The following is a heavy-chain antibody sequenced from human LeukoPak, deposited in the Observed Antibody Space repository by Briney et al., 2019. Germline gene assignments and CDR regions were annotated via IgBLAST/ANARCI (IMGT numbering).Heavy chain of an antibody. D-gene: IGHD3-10*01. J-gene: IGHJ4*02. CDR1: GFTFSDYC. CDR2: ISASGGST. V-gene: IGHV3-23*01. Sequence: GGSLRLSCAASGFTFSDYCMSWIRQAPGKGLEWVSAISASGGSTYYADSVKGRFTISRDNSKNPLYLQMNSLRAEDTAVYYCAKNMVRGVIMSSSFDYWGQGTLVTVSS. CDR3: AKNMVRGVIMSSSFDY.